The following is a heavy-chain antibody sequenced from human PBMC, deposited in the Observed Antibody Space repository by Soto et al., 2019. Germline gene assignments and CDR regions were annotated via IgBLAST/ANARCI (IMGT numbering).Heavy chain of an antibody. Sequence: QVQLQESGPGLVKPSRTLSLTCAVSGGSISSSNWWSWVRQPQGKGLEWIGEIYHSGSTNYNPSLQIRVTISVDKSKTQFSLKLSSVTAADTAVYYCASLGTTVTTFDYWGQGTLVTVSS. CDR3: ASLGTTVTTFDY. D-gene: IGHD4-4*01. V-gene: IGHV4-4*02. CDR1: GGSISSSNW. J-gene: IGHJ4*02. CDR2: IYHSGST.